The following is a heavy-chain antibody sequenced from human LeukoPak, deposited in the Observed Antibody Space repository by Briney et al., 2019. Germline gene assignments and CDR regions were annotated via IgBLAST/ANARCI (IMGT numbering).Heavy chain of an antibody. CDR3: ARTSLGATFDY. CDR1: GGSISSSSYY. V-gene: IGHV4-39*01. Sequence: SETLSLTCTVSGGSISSSSYYWGWIRQPPGKGLEWIGSIYYSGSTYYNPSLKSRVTISVDTSKNQFPLKLSSVTAADTAVYYCARTSLGATFDYWGQGTLVTVSS. J-gene: IGHJ4*02. CDR2: IYYSGST. D-gene: IGHD1-26*01.